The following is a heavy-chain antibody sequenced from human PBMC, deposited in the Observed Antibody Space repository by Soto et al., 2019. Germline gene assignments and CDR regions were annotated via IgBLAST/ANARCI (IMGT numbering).Heavy chain of an antibody. Sequence: PSETLSLTCAVYGGSFSGYYWSWIRQPPGKGLEWIGEINHSGSTNYNPSLKGRVTISVDTSKNQFSLKLSSVTAADTAVYYCARGGGTMVRGVLYYYGMDVWGQGTTVTVSS. J-gene: IGHJ6*02. CDR3: ARGGGTMVRGVLYYYGMDV. CDR2: INHSGST. V-gene: IGHV4-34*01. D-gene: IGHD3-10*01. CDR1: GGSFSGYY.